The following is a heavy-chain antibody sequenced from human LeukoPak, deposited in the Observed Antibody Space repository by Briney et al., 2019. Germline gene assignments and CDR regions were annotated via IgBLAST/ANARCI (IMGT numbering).Heavy chain of an antibody. CDR2: ISSSGSTI. V-gene: IGHV3-11*01. CDR3: ARDSSYSSGWYYLDY. Sequence: AGGSLRLSCAASGFTFSDYYMSWIRQAPGKGLEWVSYISSSGSTIYYADSVKGRFTISRDNAKNSLYLQMNSLRAEDTAVYYCARDSSYSSGWYYLDYWGQGTQVTVSS. J-gene: IGHJ4*02. D-gene: IGHD6-19*01. CDR1: GFTFSDYY.